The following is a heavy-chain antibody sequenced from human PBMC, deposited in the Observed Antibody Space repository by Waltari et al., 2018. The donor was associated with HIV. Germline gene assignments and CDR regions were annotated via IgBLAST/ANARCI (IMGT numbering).Heavy chain of an antibody. CDR3: ARHGFKSSGGDYTGRSGNWFDP. CDR1: GYSFTSYW. D-gene: IGHD4-17*01. CDR2: IYPGDSDT. Sequence: EVQLVQSGAEVKKPGESLKISCKGSGYSFTSYWIGWVRQMPGKGLEWMGIIYPGDSDTRYRPYFQGQVTISDDRSISTAYLQWSSLKASDTAMYYCARHGFKSSGGDYTGRSGNWFDPWGQGTLVTVSS. J-gene: IGHJ5*02. V-gene: IGHV5-51*01.